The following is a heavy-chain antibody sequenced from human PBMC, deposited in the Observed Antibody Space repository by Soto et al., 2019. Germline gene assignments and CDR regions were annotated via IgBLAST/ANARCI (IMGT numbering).Heavy chain of an antibody. V-gene: IGHV2-26*01. CDR2: IFSNDEK. D-gene: IGHD3-10*01. CDR3: ARMTVLLWFGEPRGWFDP. Sequence: HVTLKESGPVLVKPTETLTLTCTVFGFSLSNARMGVSWIRQPPGQALEWLAHIFSNDEKSYSTSLKSRLTISKDTSKSQVVLTLTNMDPVDTATYYCARMTVLLWFGEPRGWFDPWGQGTLVTVSS. J-gene: IGHJ5*02. CDR1: GFSLSNARMG.